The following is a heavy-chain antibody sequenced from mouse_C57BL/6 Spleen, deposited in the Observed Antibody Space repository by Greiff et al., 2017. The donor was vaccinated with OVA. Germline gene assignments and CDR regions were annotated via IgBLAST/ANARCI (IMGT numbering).Heavy chain of an antibody. J-gene: IGHJ4*01. CDR2: INPNYGTT. CDR3: ASPYYYGSYGAMDY. Sequence: EVQLQQSGPELVKPGASVKISCKASGYSFTDYNMNWVKQSNGKSLEWIGVINPNYGTTSYNQKFKGKATLTVDQSSSTAYMQLNSLTSEDSAVYYCASPYYYGSYGAMDYWGQGTSVTVSS. V-gene: IGHV1-39*01. CDR1: GYSFTDYN. D-gene: IGHD1-1*01.